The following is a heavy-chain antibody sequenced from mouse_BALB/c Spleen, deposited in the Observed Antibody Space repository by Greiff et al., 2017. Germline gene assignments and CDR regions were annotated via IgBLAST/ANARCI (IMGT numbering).Heavy chain of an antibody. CDR3: AYYYGSSYGFAY. J-gene: IGHJ3*01. CDR1: GYNFTSYW. D-gene: IGHD1-1*01. CDR2: IYPGSGST. V-gene: IGHV1-55*01. Sequence: QVQLKQPGAELVKPGTSVKLSCKASGYNFTSYWINWVKLRPGQGLEWIGDIYPGSGSTNYNEKFKSKATLTVDKSSSTAYMQLKSLTSEDSAVYYCAYYYGSSYGFAYWGQGTLVTVSA.